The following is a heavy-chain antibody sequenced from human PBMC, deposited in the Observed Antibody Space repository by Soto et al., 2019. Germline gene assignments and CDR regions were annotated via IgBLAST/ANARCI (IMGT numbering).Heavy chain of an antibody. CDR1: GFTFSSYG. V-gene: IGHV3-33*01. CDR3: AREGPDRSYRFGELLYYMDV. Sequence: QVQLVESGGGVVQPGRPLRLSCAASGFTFSSYGMHWVRQAPGKGLEWVAVIWYDGSNKYYADSVKGRFNISRDNSKNTLYLQMNSLRAEDTAVYYCAREGPDRSYRFGELLYYMDVWGKGTTVTVSS. D-gene: IGHD3-10*01. CDR2: IWYDGSNK. J-gene: IGHJ6*03.